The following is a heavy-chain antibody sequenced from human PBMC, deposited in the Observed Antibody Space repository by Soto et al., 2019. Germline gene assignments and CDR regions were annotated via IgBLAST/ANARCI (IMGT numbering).Heavy chain of an antibody. CDR1: GFSFGSYA. CDR3: ARWSYLDSSGYHHPHFDS. V-gene: IGHV3-23*01. D-gene: IGHD3-22*01. Sequence: PGGSLRLSCAASGFSFGSYALSWVRQAPGKGLEWVSTISGSDGKTFYADSVKGRFSISRDTSQSTLYLQMNSLRADDTAMYYCARWSYLDSSGYHHPHFDSWGPGALVTVSS. J-gene: IGHJ4*02. CDR2: ISGSDGKT.